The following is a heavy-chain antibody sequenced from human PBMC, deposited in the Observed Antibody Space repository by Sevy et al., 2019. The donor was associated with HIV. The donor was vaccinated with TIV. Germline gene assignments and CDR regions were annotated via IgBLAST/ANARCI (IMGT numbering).Heavy chain of an antibody. Sequence: GESLKISCKGSGYSFTSYWIGWVRQMPGKGLEWMGIIYPGDSDTRYSPSFQGQVTIPADKSISPAYLQWSSLKASDTAMYYCARKYYDILTGYYRFDPWGQGTLVTVSS. CDR3: ARKYYDILTGYYRFDP. CDR1: GYSFTSYW. D-gene: IGHD3-9*01. J-gene: IGHJ5*02. V-gene: IGHV5-51*01. CDR2: IYPGDSDT.